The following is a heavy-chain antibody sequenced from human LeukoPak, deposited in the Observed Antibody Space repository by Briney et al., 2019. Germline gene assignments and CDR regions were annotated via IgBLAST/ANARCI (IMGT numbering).Heavy chain of an antibody. Sequence: GGSLRLSCAVSGFTFSSYWMSWVGEAPGKGLEWVAYIKQDGSEKYYVDSVKGRFTISRDNAKNSLYLQLNSLRAEGTAVYYCAREVGANTPFYYYYYYMDVWGKGTTVTVSS. J-gene: IGHJ6*03. CDR2: IKQDGSEK. D-gene: IGHD1-26*01. V-gene: IGHV3-7*01. CDR1: GFTFSSYW. CDR3: AREVGANTPFYYYYYYMDV.